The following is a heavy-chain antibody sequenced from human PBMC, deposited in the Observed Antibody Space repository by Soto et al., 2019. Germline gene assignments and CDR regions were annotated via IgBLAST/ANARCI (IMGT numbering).Heavy chain of an antibody. CDR3: AREAPHCSGGSCYPGPNWFDP. CDR1: GYTFTSYA. Sequence: ASVKVSFKASGYTFTSYAMHWVRQAPGQRLEWIGWINAGNGNTKYSQKFQGRVTITRDTSASTAYMELSSLRSEDTAVYYCAREAPHCSGGSCYPGPNWFDPWGQGTLVTVSS. V-gene: IGHV1-3*01. D-gene: IGHD2-15*01. J-gene: IGHJ5*02. CDR2: INAGNGNT.